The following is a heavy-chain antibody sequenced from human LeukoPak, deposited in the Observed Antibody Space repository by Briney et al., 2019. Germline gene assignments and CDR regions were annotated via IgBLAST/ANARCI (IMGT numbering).Heavy chain of an antibody. CDR3: ARSPSPYSSGWYFDY. Sequence: SQTLSLTCAISGDSVSINSAAWNWIRQSPSRGLEWLGRTYQRSRWYNDYAVSVKSRITINPDISKNQFSLQLNSVTPEDTAVYYCARSPSPYSSGWYFDYWGQGTLVTVSS. V-gene: IGHV6-1*01. CDR1: GDSVSINSAA. J-gene: IGHJ4*02. D-gene: IGHD6-19*01. CDR2: TYQRSRWYN.